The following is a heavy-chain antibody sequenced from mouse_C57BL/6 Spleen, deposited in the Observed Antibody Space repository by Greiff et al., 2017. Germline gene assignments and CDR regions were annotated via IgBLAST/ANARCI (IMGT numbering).Heavy chain of an antibody. D-gene: IGHD1-1*02. CDR1: GYSFTGYY. J-gene: IGHJ4*01. V-gene: IGHV1-42*01. Sequence: EVKLQESGPELVKPGASVKISCKASGYSFTGYYMNWVKQSPEKSLEWIGEINPSTGGTTYNQKFKAKATLTVDKSSSTAYMQLKSLTSEDSAVYYCARGSYGDYAMDYWGQGTSVTVSS. CDR3: ARGSYGDYAMDY. CDR2: INPSTGGT.